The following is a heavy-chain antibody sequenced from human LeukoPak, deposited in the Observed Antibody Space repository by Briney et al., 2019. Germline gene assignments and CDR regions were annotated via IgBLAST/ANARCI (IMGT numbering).Heavy chain of an antibody. CDR3: ANLPYNWNEYFDDY. Sequence: PGGSLRLSGAASGFTFTNYGMHWVRQAPAKGREWVAYIASDGNYRDYVDSVRGRFTVSRDNSKNTLYLQMDSLRAEDTAVYYCANLPYNWNEYFDDYWGQGTLVTVSS. CDR2: IASDGNYR. D-gene: IGHD1-1*01. CDR1: GFTFTNYG. J-gene: IGHJ4*02. V-gene: IGHV3-30*02.